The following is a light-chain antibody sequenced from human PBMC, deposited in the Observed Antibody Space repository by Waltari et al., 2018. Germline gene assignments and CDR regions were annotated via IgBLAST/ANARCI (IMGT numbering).Light chain of an antibody. V-gene: IGKV1-27*01. CDR1: QGISNY. J-gene: IGKJ4*01. CDR3: QKYTTALGT. Sequence: DIRMTQSPSSLSASVGDRVTITCRASQGISNYLAWYQQKPGKVPKLLIYAASTLQSGVQSRLSGSGSGTDFTLTISSLQPEDVATYYCQKYTTALGTFGGGTKVEIK. CDR2: AAS.